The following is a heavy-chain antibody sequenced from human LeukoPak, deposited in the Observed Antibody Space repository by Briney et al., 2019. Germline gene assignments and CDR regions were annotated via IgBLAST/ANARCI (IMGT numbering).Heavy chain of an antibody. D-gene: IGHD6-19*01. J-gene: IGHJ4*02. CDR2: INAGNGNT. CDR3: ARELGSSGWSFLC. CDR1: GYTFTSYA. Sequence: ASVKVSCKASGYTFTSYAMHWVRQAPGQRLEWMGWINAGNGNTKYSQKFQGRVTITRDTSASTAYMELSSLRSEDTAVYCCARELGSSGWSFLCWGQGTLVTVSS. V-gene: IGHV1-3*01.